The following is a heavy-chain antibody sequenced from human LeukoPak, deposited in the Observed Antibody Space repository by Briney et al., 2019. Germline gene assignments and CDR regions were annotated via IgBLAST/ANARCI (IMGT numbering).Heavy chain of an antibody. CDR1: GGSISSGDYY. Sequence: PSETLSLTCTVSGGSISSGDYYWSWIRQPPGKGLEWIGYIYYSGSTNYNPSLKSRVTISVDTSKNQFSLKLSSVTAADTAVYYCASESMAYYYFDYWGQGTLVTVSS. J-gene: IGHJ4*02. V-gene: IGHV4-61*08. D-gene: IGHD5-24*01. CDR3: ASESMAYYYFDY. CDR2: IYYSGST.